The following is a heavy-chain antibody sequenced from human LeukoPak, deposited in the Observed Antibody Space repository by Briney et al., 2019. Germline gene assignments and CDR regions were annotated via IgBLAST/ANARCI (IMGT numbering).Heavy chain of an antibody. D-gene: IGHD3-22*01. J-gene: IGHJ4*02. CDR2: IYTSGST. CDR1: GGSISSGSYY. Sequence: KPSETLSLTCTVSGGSISSGSYYWSWIRQPAGKGLEWIGRIYTSGSTNYNPSIKNRVTISVDTSKNQFSLKLSSVTAADTAVYYCATSPIYYDSSGYLGYWGQGTLVAVSS. CDR3: ATSPIYYDSSGYLGY. V-gene: IGHV4-61*02.